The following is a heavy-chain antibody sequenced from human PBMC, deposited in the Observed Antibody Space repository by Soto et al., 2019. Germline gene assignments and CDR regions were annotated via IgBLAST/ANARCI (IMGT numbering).Heavy chain of an antibody. D-gene: IGHD3-3*01. CDR2: ISGSGGST. Sequence: TGGSLRLSCAASGFTFSSYAMSWVRQAPGKGLEWVSAISGSGGSTYYADSVKGRFTISRDNSKNTLYLQMNSLRAEDTAVYYCAKDEGIPAGITIFGVVFDYWGQGTLVTVS. CDR1: GFTFSSYA. CDR3: AKDEGIPAGITIFGVVFDY. J-gene: IGHJ4*02. V-gene: IGHV3-23*01.